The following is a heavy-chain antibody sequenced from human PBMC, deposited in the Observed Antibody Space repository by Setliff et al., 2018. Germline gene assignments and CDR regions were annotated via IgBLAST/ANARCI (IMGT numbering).Heavy chain of an antibody. Sequence: ASETLSLTCAASGGTFSYYYWTWIRQPPGKGLEWVGEINHTENTHNNPSLKSRVTISLDTSKNQFSLRLTSVTAADTAVYYCARSYHLVLTNWFDAWGHGTLVTVSS. J-gene: IGHJ5*01. CDR3: ARSYHLVLTNWFDA. CDR1: GGTFSYYY. D-gene: IGHD1-26*01. CDR2: INHTENT. V-gene: IGHV4-34*10.